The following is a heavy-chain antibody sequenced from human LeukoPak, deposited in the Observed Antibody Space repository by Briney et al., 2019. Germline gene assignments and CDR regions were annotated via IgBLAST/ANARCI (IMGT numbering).Heavy chain of an antibody. CDR3: AKSYAGNFGY. D-gene: IGHD2-2*01. CDR2: TYYRSKWYN. CDR1: GDSVSSNSAA. Sequence: SQTLSLTCAISGDSVSSNSAAWDWIRQSLSRGLEWLGRTYYRSKWYNDYAVSVKSRITINPDTSKNQFSLQLNSVTPEDTAVCYCAKSYAGNFGYWGQGTLVTVSS. V-gene: IGHV6-1*01. J-gene: IGHJ4*02.